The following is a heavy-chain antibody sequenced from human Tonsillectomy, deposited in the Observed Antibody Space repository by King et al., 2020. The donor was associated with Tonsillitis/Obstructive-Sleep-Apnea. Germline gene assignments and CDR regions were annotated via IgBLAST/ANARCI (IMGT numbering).Heavy chain of an antibody. V-gene: IGHV3-48*03. Sequence: EVQLVESGGGLVQPGGSLRLSCVTSGFTFSSYEMNWVRQAPGKGLEWVSYISRSDNTIHDADSVKGRFTISRDNAKNSVFLQMNRLRVEDTAVYYCARRVPYYGMDVWGQGTTVTVSS. CDR1: GFTFSSYE. D-gene: IGHD4/OR15-4a*01. CDR2: ISRSDNTI. CDR3: ARRVPYYGMDV. J-gene: IGHJ6*02.